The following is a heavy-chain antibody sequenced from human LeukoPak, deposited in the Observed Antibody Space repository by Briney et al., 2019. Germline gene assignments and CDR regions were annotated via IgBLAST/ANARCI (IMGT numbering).Heavy chain of an antibody. CDR2: IIPIFGTA. CDR3: ARMNSGSYYSAFDI. J-gene: IGHJ3*02. D-gene: IGHD1-26*01. Sequence: GASVKVSCKASGGTFSSYAISWVRQAPGQGLEWMGGIIPIFGTANYAQKFQGRVTITADESTSTAYMELSSLRSEDTAVYYCARMNSGSYYSAFDIWGQGTMVTVSS. V-gene: IGHV1-69*13. CDR1: GGTFSSYA.